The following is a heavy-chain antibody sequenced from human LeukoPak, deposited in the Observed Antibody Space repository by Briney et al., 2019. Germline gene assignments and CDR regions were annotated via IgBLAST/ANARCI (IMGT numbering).Heavy chain of an antibody. J-gene: IGHJ4*02. D-gene: IGHD3-3*01. V-gene: IGHV4-34*01. Sequence: SETLSLTCAVYDGSFSGYYWSWIRQPPGKGLEWIGEINLSGSTNYNPSLKSRVTISLDTSKSQFSLKVRYVTAADTAVYYCARGLNDSWTGENYWGQGTLVTVSS. CDR1: DGSFSGYY. CDR3: ARGLNDSWTGENY. CDR2: INLSGST.